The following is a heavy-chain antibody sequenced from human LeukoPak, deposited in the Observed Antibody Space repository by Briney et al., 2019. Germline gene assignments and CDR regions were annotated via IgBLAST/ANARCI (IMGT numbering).Heavy chain of an antibody. J-gene: IGHJ3*02. Sequence: SETLSLTCAVSGDSINSYYWSWIRQPPGKGLEWIGYIYKGDTNYNPSLKSRVTISVDTSKNQFSLKLSSVTAADTAVYYCAKSNGYGLVDIWGQGTMVTVSS. CDR1: GDSINSYY. D-gene: IGHD3-10*01. CDR3: AKSNGYGLVDI. CDR2: IYKGDT. V-gene: IGHV4-59*12.